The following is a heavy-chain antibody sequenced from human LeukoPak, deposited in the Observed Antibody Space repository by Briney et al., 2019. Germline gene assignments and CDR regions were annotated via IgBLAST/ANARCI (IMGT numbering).Heavy chain of an antibody. D-gene: IGHD4-17*01. Sequence: GRSLRLSCAASGFTFSSYSMNWVRQAPGKGLEWVSSISSSSSYIYYADSVKGRFTISRDNAKNSLYLQMNSLRAEDTAVYYCARDSDYGDYVGDYWGQGTLVTVSS. CDR3: ARDSDYGDYVGDY. V-gene: IGHV3-21*01. CDR1: GFTFSSYS. CDR2: ISSSSSYI. J-gene: IGHJ4*02.